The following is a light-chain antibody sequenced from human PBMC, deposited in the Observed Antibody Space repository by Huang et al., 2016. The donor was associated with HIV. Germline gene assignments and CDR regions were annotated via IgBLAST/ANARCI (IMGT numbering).Light chain of an antibody. CDR1: QGVSRW. CDR3: QQGNSFPLT. V-gene: IGKV1D-12*01. Sequence: DIQMTQSPSSVSASVGDRVTITCRASQGVSRWVAWYQQKPGKAPMLLIYATSSLQSGVPSRFSGNGSGTDFTLTINSLQPEDFATYCCQQGNSFPLTFGGGTKVEIK. J-gene: IGKJ4*01. CDR2: ATS.